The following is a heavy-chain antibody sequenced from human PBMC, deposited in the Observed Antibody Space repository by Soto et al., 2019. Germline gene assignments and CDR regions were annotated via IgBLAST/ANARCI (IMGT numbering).Heavy chain of an antibody. D-gene: IGHD3-16*01. J-gene: IGHJ4*02. V-gene: IGHV1-18*01. CDR2: ISAYNGNT. CDR1: GYTFTNFG. CDR3: ARGGTPIDY. Sequence: QVQLVQSGAEVKKPGASVKVSCKASGYTFTNFGISWVRQAPGQGLEWMGWISAYNGNTNYAQKHKGRVTMTTDTYTSTAYMEVRSLRIDVAAVYYWARGGTPIDYWGQGTLVTVSS.